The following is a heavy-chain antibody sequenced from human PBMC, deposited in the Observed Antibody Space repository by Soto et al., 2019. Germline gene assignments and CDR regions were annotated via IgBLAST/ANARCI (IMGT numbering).Heavy chain of an antibody. CDR3: AKDFPLGYCSSTSCQSYYYGMDV. V-gene: IGHV3-23*01. CDR2: ISGSGGNT. D-gene: IGHD2-2*01. J-gene: IGHJ6*02. Sequence: GGSLRLSCAASGFTFSSYAMRWVRQAPGKGLEWVSAISGSGGNTNYADSVKGRFTISRDNSKNTLYLQMNSLRAEDTAVYYCAKDFPLGYCSSTSCQSYYYGMDVWGQGTTVTVSS. CDR1: GFTFSSYA.